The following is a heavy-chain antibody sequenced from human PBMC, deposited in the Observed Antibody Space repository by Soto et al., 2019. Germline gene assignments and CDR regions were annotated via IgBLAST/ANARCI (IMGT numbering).Heavy chain of an antibody. Sequence: GGSLRLACAASGFTFDDYAMHWVRQAPGKGLEWVSGISWNSGSIGYADSVKGRFTISRDNAKNSLYLQMNSLRAEDAALYYCAKDKARGLYYYYYGMDVWGQGTTVTVSS. J-gene: IGHJ6*01. V-gene: IGHV3-9*01. D-gene: IGHD1-26*01. CDR3: AKDKARGLYYYYYGMDV. CDR2: ISWNSGSI. CDR1: GFTFDDYA.